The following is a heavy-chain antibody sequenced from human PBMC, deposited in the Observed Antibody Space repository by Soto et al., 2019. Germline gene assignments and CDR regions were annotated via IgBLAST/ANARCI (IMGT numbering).Heavy chain of an antibody. CDR3: ARGALILGYQLVHGDIDY. D-gene: IGHD6-6*01. CDR2: INHSGST. Sequence: SDTLSLTCAVYGGSFSGYYWSWIRQPPGKGLEWIGEINHSGSTNYNPSLKSRVTISVDTSKNQFSLKLSSVTAADTAVYYCARGALILGYQLVHGDIDYWGQGTLVTVS. CDR1: GGSFSGYY. V-gene: IGHV4-34*01. J-gene: IGHJ4*02.